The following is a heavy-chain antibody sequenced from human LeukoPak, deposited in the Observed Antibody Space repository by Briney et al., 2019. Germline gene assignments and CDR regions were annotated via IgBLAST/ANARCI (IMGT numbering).Heavy chain of an antibody. V-gene: IGHV4-61*01. CDR3: ARVELLGSSGWPFDY. CDR2: IYYSGST. CDR1: GDPVSRGSYY. J-gene: IGHJ4*02. D-gene: IGHD6-19*01. Sequence: PSETLSLTCTVSGDPVSRGSYYWSWIRQPPGKGLEWIGYIYYSGSTNYNPSLKSRVTISVDTSKNQFSLKLSSVTAADTAVYYCARVELLGSSGWPFDYWGQGTLVTVSS.